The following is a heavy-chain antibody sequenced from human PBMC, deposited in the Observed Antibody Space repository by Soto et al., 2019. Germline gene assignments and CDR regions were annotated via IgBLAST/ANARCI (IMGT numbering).Heavy chain of an antibody. CDR2: IFGGGNNP. V-gene: IGHV3-23*05. J-gene: IGHJ4*02. CDR1: GFTFGDYA. CDR3: XKXEGHPVNLYHFDR. Sequence: EVQLLESGGGLIQPGGSLRLSCAASGFTFGDYAMSWVRQAPGKGLEWVSTIFGGGNNPFSANSVKGRFRISRNNSKXXXXXXXXXXXXXXXXXXXXXKXEGHPVNLYHFDRWGQGTLVIVSS.